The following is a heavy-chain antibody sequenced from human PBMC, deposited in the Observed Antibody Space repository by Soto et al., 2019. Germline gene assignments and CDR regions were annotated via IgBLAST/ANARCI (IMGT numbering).Heavy chain of an antibody. CDR3: ARHPNGMDV. CDR1: GYSFTSYW. CDR2: IFPGDSDT. V-gene: IGHV5-51*01. J-gene: IGHJ6*02. Sequence: ESLKISCKGSGYSFTSYWIGWVRQMPGKGLEGMGIIFPGDSDTRYSPSFQGQITISADKSISTAYLQWSSLKASDSAMDYCARHPNGMDVWGQGTTVTVSS.